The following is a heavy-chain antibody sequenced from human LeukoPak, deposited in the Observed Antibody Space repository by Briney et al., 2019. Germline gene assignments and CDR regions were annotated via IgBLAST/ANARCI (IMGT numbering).Heavy chain of an antibody. CDR3: ARHACRGGRCYSIDWFAP. J-gene: IGHJ5*02. Sequence: PSETLSLTCSVSGGSITGYYWSWIRQPPGKGLEWIGYIYYSGSTNYNPSLKSRVTISVDTSKNQFSLRLSSVTAADTAVYYCARHACRGGRCYSIDWFAPWGQGTLVTVSS. V-gene: IGHV4-59*08. CDR2: IYYSGST. D-gene: IGHD2-15*01. CDR1: GGSITGYY.